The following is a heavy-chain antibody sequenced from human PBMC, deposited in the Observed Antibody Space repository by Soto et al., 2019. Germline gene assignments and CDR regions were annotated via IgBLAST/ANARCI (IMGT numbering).Heavy chain of an antibody. CDR3: ARSYCSGGSCYRPFDY. CDR2: IIPIFGTA. Sequence: SVKVSCKASGGTFSSYAISWVRQAPGQGLEWMGGIIPIFGTANYAQKFQGRVTITADESTSTAYMELSSLRSEDTAVYYCARSYCSGGSCYRPFDYWGQGTLVTVSS. V-gene: IGHV1-69*13. CDR1: GGTFSSYA. J-gene: IGHJ4*02. D-gene: IGHD2-15*01.